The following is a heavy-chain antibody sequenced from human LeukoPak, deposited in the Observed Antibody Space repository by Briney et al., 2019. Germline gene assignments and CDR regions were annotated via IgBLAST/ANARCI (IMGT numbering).Heavy chain of an antibody. CDR3: AREAGNLDAFDI. D-gene: IGHD6-13*01. J-gene: IGHJ3*02. Sequence: GGSLRLSCEASGLTFSSYSMNWVRQAPGKGLEWVSYISSSSSTIYYADSVEGRFTISRDNAKNSLYLQMNSLRAEDTAVYYCAREAGNLDAFDIWGQGTMVTVSS. CDR1: GLTFSSYS. CDR2: ISSSSSTI. V-gene: IGHV3-48*04.